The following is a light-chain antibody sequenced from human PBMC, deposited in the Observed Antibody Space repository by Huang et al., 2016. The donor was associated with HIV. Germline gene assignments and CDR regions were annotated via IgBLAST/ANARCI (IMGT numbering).Light chain of an antibody. CDR1: QSVSRN. Sequence: EIVMTQSPATLSVSPGERATLSCRASQSVSRNLAWYQQKPGQAPRLLNYGASTRATGMPARFGGSGSGTDFTLTISSLQSEDFAVYYCKQYNNWPPITFGPGTKVDIK. J-gene: IGKJ3*01. V-gene: IGKV3-15*01. CDR2: GAS. CDR3: KQYNNWPPIT.